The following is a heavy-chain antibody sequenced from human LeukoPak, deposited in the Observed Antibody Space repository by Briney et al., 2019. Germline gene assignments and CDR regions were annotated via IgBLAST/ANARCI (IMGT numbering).Heavy chain of an antibody. Sequence: KPSGTLSLTCAVSGGSISTDNWWHWIRQSPGKGLAWIAEIYHNGDVHYNPSLKSRVTMSVDTSKNQFSLKVNSVTAADTANYFCAREVAAGSYRGFDYWGQGTRVTVSS. V-gene: IGHV4-4*02. D-gene: IGHD6-19*01. CDR2: IYHNGDV. CDR3: AREVAAGSYRGFDY. J-gene: IGHJ4*01. CDR1: GGSISTDNW.